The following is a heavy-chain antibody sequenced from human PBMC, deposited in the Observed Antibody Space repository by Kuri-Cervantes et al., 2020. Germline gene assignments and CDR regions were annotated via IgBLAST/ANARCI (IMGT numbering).Heavy chain of an antibody. J-gene: IGHJ4*02. CDR2: ISWNSENI. V-gene: IGHV3-9*01. CDR1: GFTFDDYA. D-gene: IGHD3-16*01. CDR3: AKGLDTYYYSYYDY. Sequence: LKISCAASGFTFDDYAMHWVRQAPGKGLEWVSCISWNSENIAYADSVKGRFTISRDNDKNSLYLQMNSLRAEDTAFYYCAKGLDTYYYSYYDYWGQGTLVTVSS.